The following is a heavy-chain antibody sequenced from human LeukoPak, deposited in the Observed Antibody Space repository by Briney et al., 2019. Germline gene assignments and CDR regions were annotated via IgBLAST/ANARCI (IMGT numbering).Heavy chain of an antibody. CDR3: AKSYGDYLGYFDS. V-gene: IGHV3-23*01. CDR1: LLASTTCA. D-gene: IGHD4-17*01. Sequence: VRSLRLSSALSLLASTTCAMSWVRQAPGKGLEWVSGISDGGGTTNYADAVKGRFTISRDKSKNTLFLQMNSLRAEDTAVYYCAKSYGDYLGYFDSWGQGTLVTVSS. CDR2: ISDGGGTT. J-gene: IGHJ4*02.